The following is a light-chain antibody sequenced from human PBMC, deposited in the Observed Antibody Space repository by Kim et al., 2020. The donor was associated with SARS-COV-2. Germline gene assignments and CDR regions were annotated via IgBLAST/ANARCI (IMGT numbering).Light chain of an antibody. CDR1: SGSIASHY. J-gene: IGLJ3*02. CDR3: QSYDNSNPWV. CDR2: ADD. Sequence: NFMLTQPHSVSESPGKTVTISCTRSSGSIASHYVQWYQQRPGSSPTTVIYADDQRPSGVPDRFSGSIDRSSNSASLTISGLKTEDEADYYCQSYDNSNPWVFGGGTQLTVL. V-gene: IGLV6-57*01.